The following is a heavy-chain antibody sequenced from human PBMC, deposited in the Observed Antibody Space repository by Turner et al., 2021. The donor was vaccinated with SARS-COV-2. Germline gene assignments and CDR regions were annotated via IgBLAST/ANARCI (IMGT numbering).Heavy chain of an antibody. J-gene: IGHJ3*01. Sequence: QLPMQESCPGRVKPSEALSLTCTVSRVSNDNYIYFWGWIRQPPGKGLEWIGTIDYSGGTHYNPSLRSRVTMSIDTSKNHQFSLTLSSVTAADSAVYYCARHCDKGAERCVTSFDFWGQGTMVTVSS. CDR3: ARHCDKGAERCVTSFDF. D-gene: IGHD2-21*02. CDR1: RVSNDNYIYF. CDR2: IDYSGGT. V-gene: IGHV4-39*01.